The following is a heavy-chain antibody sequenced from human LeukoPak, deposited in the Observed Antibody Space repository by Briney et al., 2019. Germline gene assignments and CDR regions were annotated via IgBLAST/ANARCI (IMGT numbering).Heavy chain of an antibody. CDR2: INNDASRT. CDR3: GRGNYYSMDV. Sequence: GGSLRLSCAASGFTFSSYAMSWVRQAPGKGLVWVSGINNDASRTSYADSVKGRFTISRDNAKNTLYLQLNSLRAEDTAVYYCGRGNYYSMDVWGQGTTVTVSS. J-gene: IGHJ6*02. CDR1: GFTFSSYA. V-gene: IGHV3-74*01.